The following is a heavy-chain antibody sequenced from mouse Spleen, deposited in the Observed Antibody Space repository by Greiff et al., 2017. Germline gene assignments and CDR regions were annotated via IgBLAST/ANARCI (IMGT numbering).Heavy chain of an antibody. V-gene: IGHV7-3*01. J-gene: IGHJ2*01. CDR3: ARPNYCGSSYFDY. Sequence: EVQLVESGGGLVQPGGSLSLSCAASGFTFTDYYMSWVRQPPGQALEWLGFIRNKANGYTTEYSVSVKGRFTISRDNSQSILYLQMHARRAEDSATYSCARPNYCGSSYFDYWGQGTTLTVSS. CDR1: GFTFTDYY. D-gene: IGHD1-1*01. CDR2: IRNKANGYTT.